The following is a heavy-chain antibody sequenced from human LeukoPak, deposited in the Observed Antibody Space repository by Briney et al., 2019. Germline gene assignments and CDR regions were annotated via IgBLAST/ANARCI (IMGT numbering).Heavy chain of an antibody. D-gene: IGHD6-19*01. CDR3: ASLSGGVGGRRLGY. V-gene: IGHV4-59*08. CDR2: IFHSGIT. Sequence: SETLSLTCTVSDDSITTYYWNWIRQPPGKGLEWIGWIFHSGITNYNPSFKSRVTISLDASRNQFSLKLSSVTAADTGVYFCASLSGGVGGRRLGYWGQGALVTVSS. J-gene: IGHJ4*02. CDR1: DDSITTYY.